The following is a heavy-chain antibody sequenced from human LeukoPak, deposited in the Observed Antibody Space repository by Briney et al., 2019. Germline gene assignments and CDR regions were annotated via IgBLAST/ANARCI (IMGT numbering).Heavy chain of an antibody. CDR3: ARDQECTNGVCSFDY. J-gene: IGHJ4*02. Sequence: ASVKVSCKASGGTFSSYAISWVRQAPGQGLGWMGGIIPIFGTANYAQKFQGRVTITADESTSTAYMELSSLRSEDTAVYYCARDQECTNGVCSFDYWGQGTLVTVSS. CDR1: GGTFSSYA. D-gene: IGHD2-8*01. CDR2: IIPIFGTA. V-gene: IGHV1-69*13.